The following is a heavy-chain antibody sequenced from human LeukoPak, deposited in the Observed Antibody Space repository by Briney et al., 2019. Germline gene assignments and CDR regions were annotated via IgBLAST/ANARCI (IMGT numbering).Heavy chain of an antibody. D-gene: IGHD3-3*01. CDR2: FVPEDGET. J-gene: IGHJ4*02. CDR1: GYTLTELS. CDR3: ATARIDFWSGYYYY. Sequence: ASVKVSCKVSGYTLTELSMHWVRQAPGKGLEWMGGFVPEDGETIYAQKFQGRVTMTEVTSTDTAYMELSSLRSEDTAVYCCATARIDFWSGYYYYWGQGTLVTVSS. V-gene: IGHV1-24*01.